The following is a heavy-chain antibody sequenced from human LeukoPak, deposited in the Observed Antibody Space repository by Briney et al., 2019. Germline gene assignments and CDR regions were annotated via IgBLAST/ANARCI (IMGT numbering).Heavy chain of an antibody. D-gene: IGHD4-17*01. CDR2: IWYDGSNK. V-gene: IGHV3-33*01. Sequence: PGGSLRLSCAASGFTFSSYGMHWVRQSPGKRLEWVAVIWYDGSNKYYADSVKGRFTISRDNSKNTLYLQMNSLRAEDTAVYYCARDTETTIDYWGQGTLVTVSS. CDR3: ARDTETTIDY. J-gene: IGHJ4*02. CDR1: GFTFSSYG.